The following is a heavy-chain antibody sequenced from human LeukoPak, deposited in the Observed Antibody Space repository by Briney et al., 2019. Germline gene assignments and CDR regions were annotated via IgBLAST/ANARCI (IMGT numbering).Heavy chain of an antibody. D-gene: IGHD4-17*01. CDR2: ISSDGSNK. Sequence: GGSLRLSCSASGFTFDMYGMHWVRQAPGEGLECVAFISSDGSNKYYADSVKGRFTISRDNSKNTLYLQMNSLRAEDTAVYYCARDGPYGDRGDFDYWGQGTLVTVSS. CDR1: GFTFDMYG. J-gene: IGHJ4*02. CDR3: ARDGPYGDRGDFDY. V-gene: IGHV3-30*03.